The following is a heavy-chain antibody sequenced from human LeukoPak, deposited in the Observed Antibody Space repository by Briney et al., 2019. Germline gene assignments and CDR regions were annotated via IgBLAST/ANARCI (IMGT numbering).Heavy chain of an antibody. Sequence: ASVKVSCKTSGYTFTNYGISWVRQAPGQGLEWMGWISAYDGNTNYAQKLQGRVTMTTDTSTSTAYMELRSLRSDDTAVYYCAREPYGYRSSVSFDYWGQGTLVTVSS. D-gene: IGHD6-13*01. V-gene: IGHV1-18*01. CDR2: ISAYDGNT. CDR1: GYTFTNYG. J-gene: IGHJ4*02. CDR3: AREPYGYRSSVSFDY.